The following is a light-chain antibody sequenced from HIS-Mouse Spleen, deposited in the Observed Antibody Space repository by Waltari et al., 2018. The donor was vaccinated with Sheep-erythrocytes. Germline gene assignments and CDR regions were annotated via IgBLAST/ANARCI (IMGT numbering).Light chain of an antibody. Sequence: QSALTQPRSVSGSPGQSVTISCTGTSSDVGGYNYVSWYQQHPGKAPKLMIYDVSKRPCGVPYRFSGSKSGNTASLTISGLQAEDEADYYCCSYAGSYNHVFATGTKVTVL. V-gene: IGLV2-11*01. CDR3: CSYAGSYNHV. CDR2: DVS. J-gene: IGLJ1*01. CDR1: SSDVGGYNY.